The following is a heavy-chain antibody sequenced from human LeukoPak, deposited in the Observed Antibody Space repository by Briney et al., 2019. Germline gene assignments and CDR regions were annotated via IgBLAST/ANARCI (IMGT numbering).Heavy chain of an antibody. D-gene: IGHD2-8*01. CDR2: ISDSGTTE. J-gene: IGHJ5*01. CDR3: ARDWTTNSSNWFDC. Sequence: GGSLRLSCAASGFSLSSFQMNWVRQAPGKGLEWISYISDSGTTEYYADSVKGRFTISRDNAKNSLYLQMNSLTGEDTALYYCARDWTTNSSNWFDCCRQGTLVTAYS. V-gene: IGHV3-48*03. CDR1: GFSLSSFQ.